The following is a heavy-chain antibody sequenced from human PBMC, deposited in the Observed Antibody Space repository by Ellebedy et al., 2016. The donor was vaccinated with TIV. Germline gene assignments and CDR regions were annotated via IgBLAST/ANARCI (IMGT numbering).Heavy chain of an antibody. CDR3: ARDFLRAPDGSESYNNWFDP. Sequence: SVKVSXXASGGTFSSYTISWVRQAPEQGLEWMGGIIPIFGTANYAQKFQDRVTITADESTRTAYMELSSLRSEDTAVYYCARDFLRAPDGSESYNNWFDPWGQGTLVTVSS. J-gene: IGHJ5*02. D-gene: IGHD3-10*01. CDR1: GGTFSSYT. CDR2: IIPIFGTA. V-gene: IGHV1-69*13.